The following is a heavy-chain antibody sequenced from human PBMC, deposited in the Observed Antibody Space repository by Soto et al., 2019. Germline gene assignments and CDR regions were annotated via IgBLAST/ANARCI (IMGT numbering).Heavy chain of an antibody. CDR2: IYPGDSDT. D-gene: IGHD3-22*01. CDR3: ALYDSSGYPAH. Sequence: GESLKIAWKCSGYSFTIYWIGWVLQMPGKGLEWMGIIYPGDSDTRYSPSFQGQVTISADKSISTAYLQWSSLKASDTAMYYCALYDSSGYPAHWGQGTLVTVSS. V-gene: IGHV5-51*01. CDR1: GYSFTIYW. J-gene: IGHJ4*02.